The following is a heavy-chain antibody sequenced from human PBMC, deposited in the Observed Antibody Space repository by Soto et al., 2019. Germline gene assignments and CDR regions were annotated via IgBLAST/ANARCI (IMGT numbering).Heavy chain of an antibody. CDR3: ARRYCSGGTCYLNS. V-gene: IGHV4-30-4*01. CDR1: GGSISSDDYY. J-gene: IGHJ4*02. Sequence: QVQLQKSGPGLVKSSQTLSLTCSVSGGSISSDDYYWSWIRQPPEEGQEYIGYIYYSGSTYYNPSLKSRVTISVDTSKNQFSLKLNSVTAVDTAVYYCARRYCSGGTCYLNSWGQGTLVTVS. CDR2: IYYSGST. D-gene: IGHD2-15*01.